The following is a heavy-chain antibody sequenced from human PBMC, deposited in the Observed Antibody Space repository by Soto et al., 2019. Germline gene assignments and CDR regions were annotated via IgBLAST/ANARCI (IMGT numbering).Heavy chain of an antibody. D-gene: IGHD3-3*01. V-gene: IGHV3-30-3*01. Sequence: QVQLVESGGGVVQPGRSLRLSCAASGFTFSSYAMHWVRQAPGKGLEWVAVISYDGSNKYYADSVKGRFTISRDNSKNTLYLQMNSLRAEDTAVYYCARVLTGRVFWSGYCDYWGQLTLVTVSS. J-gene: IGHJ4*02. CDR2: ISYDGSNK. CDR3: ARVLTGRVFWSGYCDY. CDR1: GFTFSSYA.